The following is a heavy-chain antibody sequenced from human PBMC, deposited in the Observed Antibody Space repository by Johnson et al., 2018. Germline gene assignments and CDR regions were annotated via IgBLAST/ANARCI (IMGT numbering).Heavy chain of an antibody. CDR1: GFTFSSYD. CDR2: LGTAGDT. D-gene: IGHD3-22*01. J-gene: IGHJ4*02. V-gene: IGHV3-13*01. CDR3: AREGFYSSLDY. Sequence: VQLLESGGGLVQPGGSLRLSCAASGFTFSSYDMHWVRQAPGKGLEWVSTLGTAGDTYYAGSVKDRFAISRENAKNSFYLQMNSLRAGDTAVYYCAREGFYSSLDYWGQGTLVTVSS.